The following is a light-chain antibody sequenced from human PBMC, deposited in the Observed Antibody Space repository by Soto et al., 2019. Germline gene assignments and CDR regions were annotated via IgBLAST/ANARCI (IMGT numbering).Light chain of an antibody. CDR3: SSYTSSDIKV. Sequence: QSVLAQPAPVSGSPGQSITISCTGTSSDVGDFNYVSWYQQHPGKAPKLLIYEVSNRPSGVSSRFSGSQSGNTASLTISGLQAEDEADYYCSSYTSSDIKVFGTGTKVTVL. J-gene: IGLJ1*01. CDR2: EVS. CDR1: SSDVGDFNY. V-gene: IGLV2-14*01.